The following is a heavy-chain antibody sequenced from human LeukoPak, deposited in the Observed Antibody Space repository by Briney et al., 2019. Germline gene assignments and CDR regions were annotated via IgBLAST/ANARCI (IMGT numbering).Heavy chain of an antibody. V-gene: IGHV4-38-2*01. J-gene: IGHJ5*02. CDR3: ARGTMYNWFDP. D-gene: IGHD3-3*01. CDR2: IYHSGST. CDR1: GYSISSGYY. Sequence: SETLSLTCAVSGYSISSGYYWGWIRQPPGKGLEWIGSIYHSGSTYYNPSLKSRVTISVDTSKNQFSLKLSSVTAADTDVYYCARGTMYNWFDPWGQGTLVTVSS.